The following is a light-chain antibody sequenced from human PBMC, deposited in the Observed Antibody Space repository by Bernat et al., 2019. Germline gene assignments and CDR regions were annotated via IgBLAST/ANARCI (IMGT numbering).Light chain of an antibody. CDR3: QSADGSGYDGK. J-gene: IGLJ3*02. Sequence: YDLTQPPSLSVSPGQTARTSCSGETLSTQYGFWFQQKPGQAPVMIIYQDTERPPGIPERFSGSASGTTVTLTISGAQADDEADDFCQSADGSGYDGKFGGGTKLTVL. V-gene: IGLV3-25*02. CDR1: TLSTQY. CDR2: QDT.